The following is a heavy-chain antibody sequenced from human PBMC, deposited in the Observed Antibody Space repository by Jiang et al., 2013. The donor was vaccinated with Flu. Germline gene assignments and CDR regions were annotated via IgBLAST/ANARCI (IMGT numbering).Heavy chain of an antibody. Sequence: GAEVKKPGDSLKISCEGSGFYFTNYWIGWVRQMPEKGLEYMGIIYPSDSDTRYSPSFQGQVTISADKFISTAYLQWSSLKASDTAIYYCARQPNDAGDSSGPVAFDIWGQGTMVTVSS. CDR3: ARQPNDAGDSSGPVAFDI. CDR1: GFYFTNYW. V-gene: IGHV5-51*01. CDR2: IYPSDSDT. D-gene: IGHD3-22*01. J-gene: IGHJ3*02.